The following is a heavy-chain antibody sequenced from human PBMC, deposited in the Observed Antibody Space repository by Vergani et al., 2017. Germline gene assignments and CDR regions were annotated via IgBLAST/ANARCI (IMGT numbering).Heavy chain of an antibody. CDR3: ATPQTVTTGGMEV. Sequence: EVQLVQSGAEVKKPGATMKISCKVSRYTFTDHYMHWVKQAPGKGLEWMGLVDPEDGETIYAEKFKGSVTIAADTSTDTAHFELSSLRSEDTAVYYCATPQTVTTGGMEVWGQGTTVIVSS. D-gene: IGHD4-17*01. CDR2: VDPEDGET. J-gene: IGHJ6*02. CDR1: RYTFTDHY. V-gene: IGHV1-69-2*01.